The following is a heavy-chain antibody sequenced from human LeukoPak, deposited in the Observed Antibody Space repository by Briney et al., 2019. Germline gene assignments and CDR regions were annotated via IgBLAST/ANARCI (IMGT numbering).Heavy chain of an antibody. Sequence: ASVKVSCKASGYTFTGYYMHWVRQAPGQGLEWMGWINPNSGGTNYAQRFQGRVTMTRDTSISTAYMELSRLRSDDTAVYYCARIPAGYSSGWYDYWGQGTLVTVSS. CDR2: INPNSGGT. CDR1: GYTFTGYY. D-gene: IGHD6-19*01. J-gene: IGHJ4*02. CDR3: ARIPAGYSSGWYDY. V-gene: IGHV1-2*02.